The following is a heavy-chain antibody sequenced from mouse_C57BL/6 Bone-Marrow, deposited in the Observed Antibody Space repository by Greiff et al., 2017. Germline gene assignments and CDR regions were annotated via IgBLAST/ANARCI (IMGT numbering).Heavy chain of an antibody. CDR1: GYTFTSYD. J-gene: IGHJ1*03. CDR2: MYQRDGST. CDR3: ARLEFDGSSGDRYFDV. Sequence: VQLQESGPELVKPGASVKLSCKASGYTFTSYDINWVKQRPGQGLEWIGWMYQRDGSTKYNEKFKGKATLTVDTSSSTAYMELHSLTTEDSAVYFCARLEFDGSSGDRYFDVWGTGTTVTVSS. D-gene: IGHD1-1*01. V-gene: IGHV1-85*01.